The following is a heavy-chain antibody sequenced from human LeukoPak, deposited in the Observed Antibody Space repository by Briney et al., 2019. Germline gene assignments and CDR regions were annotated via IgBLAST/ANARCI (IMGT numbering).Heavy chain of an antibody. J-gene: IGHJ3*02. V-gene: IGHV1-69*13. Sequence: VXVSCKASGGTFSSYAISWVRQAPGQGLEWMGGXIPIFGTANYAQKFQGRVTITADESTSTAYMELSSLRSEDTAVYYCARTPPYQLPSDDAFDIWGQGTMVTVSS. D-gene: IGHD2-2*01. CDR3: ARTPPYQLPSDDAFDI. CDR1: GGTFSSYA. CDR2: XIPIFGTA.